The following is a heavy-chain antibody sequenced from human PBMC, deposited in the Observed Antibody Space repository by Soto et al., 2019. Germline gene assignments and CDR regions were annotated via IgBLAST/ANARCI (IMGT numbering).Heavy chain of an antibody. J-gene: IGHJ4*02. CDR3: ASHYDMWSGYLSPVDY. CDR1: GYTFSDYY. Sequence: QVQLVESGGDLVKPGGSPRLSCAASGYTFSDYYMSWIRQAPGKGLEWISYIDTSGTKIYYADSVKGRFTITRDNAKNSLYLEMSSLRDEDTAVYYCASHYDMWSGYLSPVDYWGQGTLVTVSS. CDR2: IDTSGTKI. D-gene: IGHD3-3*01. V-gene: IGHV3-11*01.